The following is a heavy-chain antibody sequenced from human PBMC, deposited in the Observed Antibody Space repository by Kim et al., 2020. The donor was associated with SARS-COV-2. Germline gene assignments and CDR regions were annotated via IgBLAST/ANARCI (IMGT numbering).Heavy chain of an antibody. Sequence: SETLSLTCTVSGGFINGFYWSWTRQAAGKGLEWIGRMYGSGSSNYNPSLQSRVSMSVDTSKNHFSLELTSVTAADTGVYFCTRDSAIIPFDYWGPGILVTV. CDR1: GGFINGFY. V-gene: IGHV4-4*07. D-gene: IGHD2-2*02. CDR2: MYGSGSS. CDR3: TRDSAIIPFDY. J-gene: IGHJ4*02.